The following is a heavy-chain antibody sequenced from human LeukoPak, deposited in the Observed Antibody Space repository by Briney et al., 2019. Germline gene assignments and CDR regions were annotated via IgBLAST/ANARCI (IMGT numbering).Heavy chain of an antibody. J-gene: IGHJ4*02. D-gene: IGHD2-2*02. CDR1: GGSISSSDYY. Sequence: PSETLSLTCTVSGGSISSSDYYWGWIRQPPGKGLEWIGSIYYSGSAYYNPSLESRVTISADTSKNQFALKLSSVTAADTAVYYCARIPPDYWGQRTLVTVSS. V-gene: IGHV4-39*01. CDR3: ARIPPDY. CDR2: IYYSGSA.